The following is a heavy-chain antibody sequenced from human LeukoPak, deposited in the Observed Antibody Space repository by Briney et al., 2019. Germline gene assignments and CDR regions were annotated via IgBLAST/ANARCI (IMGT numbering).Heavy chain of an antibody. J-gene: IGHJ3*02. CDR3: ARDCSGGSCYSEIDAFDI. CDR2: INHSGGT. CDR1: GGSFSGYY. Sequence: PSETLSLTCAVYGGSFSGYYWSWIRQPPGKGLEWIGEINHSGGTNYNPSLKSRVTISVDTSKNQFSLKLSSVTAADTAVYYCARDCSGGSCYSEIDAFDIWGQGTMVTVSS. D-gene: IGHD2-15*01. V-gene: IGHV4-34*01.